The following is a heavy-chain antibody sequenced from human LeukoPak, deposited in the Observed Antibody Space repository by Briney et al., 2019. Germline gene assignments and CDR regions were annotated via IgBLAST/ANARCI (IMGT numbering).Heavy chain of an antibody. J-gene: IGHJ5*02. Sequence: ASVKVSCKASGYTFTSYAMNWVRQAPGQGLEWMGWINTNTGNPTYAQGFTGRFVFSLDTSVSTAYLQISSLKAEDTAVYYCARGARDIVVVVAANNNWFDPWGQGTLVTVSS. D-gene: IGHD2-15*01. CDR3: ARGARDIVVVVAANNNWFDP. CDR1: GYTFTSYA. V-gene: IGHV7-4-1*02. CDR2: INTNTGNP.